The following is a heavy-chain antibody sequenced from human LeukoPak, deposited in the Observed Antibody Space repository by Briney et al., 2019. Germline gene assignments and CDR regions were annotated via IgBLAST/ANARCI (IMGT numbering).Heavy chain of an antibody. V-gene: IGHV3-30*18. CDR1: GFTFSSYG. J-gene: IGHJ6*02. CDR2: ISYDGSNK. CDR3: AKEVGPAYYYGMDV. D-gene: IGHD1-26*01. Sequence: GESLRLSCAASGFTFSSYGMHWVRQAPGKGLEWVAVISYDGSNKYYADSVKGRFTISRDNSKNTLYLQMNSLRAEDTAVYYCAKEVGPAYYYGMDVWGQGTTVAVSS.